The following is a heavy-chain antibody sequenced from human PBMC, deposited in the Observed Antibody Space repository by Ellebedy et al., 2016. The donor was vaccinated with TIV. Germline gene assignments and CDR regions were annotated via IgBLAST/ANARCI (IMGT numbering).Heavy chain of an antibody. CDR1: GYTFTSYA. Sequence: ASVKVSXXASGYTFTSYAMHWVRQAPGQRLEWMGWINAGNGNTKYSQKFQGRVTITRDTSASTAYMELSSLRSEDTAVYYCAATSLLRWHYYYYYGMDVWGQGTTVTVSS. CDR2: INAGNGNT. J-gene: IGHJ6*02. CDR3: AATSLLRWHYYYYYGMDV. V-gene: IGHV1-3*01. D-gene: IGHD4-23*01.